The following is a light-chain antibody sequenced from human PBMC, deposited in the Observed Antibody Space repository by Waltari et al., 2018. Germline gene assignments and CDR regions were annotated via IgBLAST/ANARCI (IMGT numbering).Light chain of an antibody. CDR1: QGVSRS. CDR2: GAS. V-gene: IGKV3-20*01. CDR3: QHYLRLPVT. Sequence: EIVLTQSPGTLSLSLGERATVPCRASQGVSRSLAWYKQKPGQPARLLIYGASTRATGIPDRFSGSGSGTDFSLTISRLERDDFAVYYCQHYLRLPVTFGQGTTVEI. J-gene: IGKJ1*01.